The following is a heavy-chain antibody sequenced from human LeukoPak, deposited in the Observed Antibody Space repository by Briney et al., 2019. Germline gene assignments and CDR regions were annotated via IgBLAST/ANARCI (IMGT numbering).Heavy chain of an antibody. CDR3: AKVLNIYHYYGMDV. V-gene: IGHV3-23*01. Sequence: PGGSLSLSCAPSGFPYTIHAMTWVRHAPGKGVEWVSGISGSGGSTDYADSVRGRFTISRDNSKNTLFLQMNSLRAEDTAVYYCAKVLNIYHYYGMDVWGQGTTVTVSS. CDR1: GFPYTIHA. D-gene: IGHD2/OR15-2a*01. CDR2: ISGSGGST. J-gene: IGHJ6*02.